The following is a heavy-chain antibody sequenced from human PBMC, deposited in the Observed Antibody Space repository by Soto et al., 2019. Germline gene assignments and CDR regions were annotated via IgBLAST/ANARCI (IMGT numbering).Heavy chain of an antibody. D-gene: IGHD6-13*01. CDR2: NYYSGSP. J-gene: IGHJ5*02. V-gene: IGHV4-39*01. CDR1: GGSISSSSYY. Sequence: EALSLPRTLCGGSISSSSYYRCWVRHPPGRGLEWSVSNYYSGSPNYNPALKSRVSISVDTSKNQCSLKLSSVTAADTAVFFFARQGMVKELVQNWFDAWGQGTLVTVSS. CDR3: ARQGMVKELVQNWFDA.